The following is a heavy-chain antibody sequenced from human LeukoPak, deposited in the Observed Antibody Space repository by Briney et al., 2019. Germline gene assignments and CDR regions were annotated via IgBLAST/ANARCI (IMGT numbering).Heavy chain of an antibody. D-gene: IGHD6-13*01. CDR2: INPSSGGT. J-gene: IGHJ4*02. Sequence: ASVKVSCKASGYTFTGYYMHWVRQAPGQGLEWMGRINPSSGGTNYAQKFQGRVTMTRDTSISTAYMELSRLRSDDTAVYYCAFIAAAGTGGDFDYWGQGTLVTVSS. CDR1: GYTFTGYY. CDR3: AFIAAAGTGGDFDY. V-gene: IGHV1-2*06.